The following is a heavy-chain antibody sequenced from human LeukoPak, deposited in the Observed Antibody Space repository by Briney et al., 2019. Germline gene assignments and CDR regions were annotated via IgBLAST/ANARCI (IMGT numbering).Heavy chain of an antibody. D-gene: IGHD3-16*01. CDR2: INPNSGGT. CDR3: ARNSWGSTKYNWFDP. J-gene: IGHJ5*02. Sequence: ASVRASCKASGYTFTGYYMHWVRQAPGQGLEWMGWINPNSGGTNYAQKFQGRVTMTRDTSISTAYMELSRLRSDDTAVYYCARNSWGSTKYNWFDPWGQGTLVTVSS. CDR1: GYTFTGYY. V-gene: IGHV1-2*02.